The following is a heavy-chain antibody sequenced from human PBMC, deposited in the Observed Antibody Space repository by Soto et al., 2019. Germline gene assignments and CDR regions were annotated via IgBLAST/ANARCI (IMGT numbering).Heavy chain of an antibody. CDR1: GLTFSSYA. CDR3: AGRSTVAGTLAY. D-gene: IGHD6-19*01. J-gene: IGHJ4*02. CDR2: ISGSGGST. Sequence: PGGSLRLSCAASGLTFSSYAMSWVRQAPGKGLEWVSAISGSGGSTFYADSVKGRFTISRDNSKNTLFLQMNSLRAEDTAVYYCAGRSTVAGTLAYWGQGTLVTVSS. V-gene: IGHV3-23*01.